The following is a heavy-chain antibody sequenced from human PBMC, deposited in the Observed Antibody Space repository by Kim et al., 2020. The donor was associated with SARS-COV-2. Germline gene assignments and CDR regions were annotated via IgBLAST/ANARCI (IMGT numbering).Heavy chain of an antibody. J-gene: IGHJ2*01. CDR3: ARTPREGSNYVSWYFDL. V-gene: IGHV3-48*03. Sequence: VKGRFTISRDNAKNSLYRQMNSLRAEDTAVYYCARTPREGSNYVSWYFDLWGRGTLVTVSS. D-gene: IGHD4-4*01.